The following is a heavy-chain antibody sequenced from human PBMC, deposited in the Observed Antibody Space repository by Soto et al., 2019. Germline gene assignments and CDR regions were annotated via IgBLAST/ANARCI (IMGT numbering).Heavy chain of an antibody. Sequence: ASVKVSCKASGYTFTSYGISWVRQAPGQGLEWMGWISAYNGNTNYAQKLQGRVTMTTDTSTSTAYMELRSLRFDDTAVYYCASVTWGGYYFDYWGQGTLVTVSS. D-gene: IGHD3-16*01. CDR2: ISAYNGNT. J-gene: IGHJ4*02. V-gene: IGHV1-18*01. CDR1: GYTFTSYG. CDR3: ASVTWGGYYFDY.